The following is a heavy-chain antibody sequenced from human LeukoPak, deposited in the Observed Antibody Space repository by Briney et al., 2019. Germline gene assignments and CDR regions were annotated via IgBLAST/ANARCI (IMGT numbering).Heavy chain of an antibody. CDR2: IGGIHYNT. CDR3: AKDRVTRFGPQSIDY. D-gene: IGHD3-10*01. Sequence: GGSLRLSCAASGFAFSSYDMTWVRQAPGKGLEWVSGIGGIHYNTYYADSVKGRFTISRDNSKNTLYLQMDSLRDDDTAVYYCAKDRVTRFGPQSIDYWGQGTLVTVSS. V-gene: IGHV3-23*01. CDR1: GFAFSSYD. J-gene: IGHJ4*02.